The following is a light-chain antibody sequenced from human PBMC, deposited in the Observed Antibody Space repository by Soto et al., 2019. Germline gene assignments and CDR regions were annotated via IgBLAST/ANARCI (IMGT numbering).Light chain of an antibody. CDR1: QSISSTY. V-gene: IGKV3-20*01. Sequence: EIVLTQSPGTLSLSPGEGATLSCRASQSISSTYLAWYQQKPGRAPRLLIYGASIRATGIPDRFSGSGSGTDFTLTIIRLESEDFALYYFQQYGSSPRTFGQGTKVEIK. J-gene: IGKJ1*01. CDR2: GAS. CDR3: QQYGSSPRT.